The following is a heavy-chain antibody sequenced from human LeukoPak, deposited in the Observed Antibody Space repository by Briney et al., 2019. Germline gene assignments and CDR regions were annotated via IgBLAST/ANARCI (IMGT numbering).Heavy chain of an antibody. V-gene: IGHV3-9*01. CDR3: AKDPHYDSNGYYYEGSLDY. D-gene: IGHD3-22*01. CDR2: ISWNSGSI. Sequence: GGSLRLSCAASGFTFDDYAMHWVRQAPGKGLEWVSGISWNSGSIGYADSVKGRFTISRDNSKKTLYLQMNSLRAEDTAVYYCAKDPHYDSNGYYYEGSLDYWGQGTLVTVSS. J-gene: IGHJ4*02. CDR1: GFTFDDYA.